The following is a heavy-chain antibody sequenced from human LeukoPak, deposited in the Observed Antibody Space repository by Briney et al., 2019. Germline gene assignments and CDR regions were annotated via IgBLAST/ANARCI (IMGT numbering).Heavy chain of an antibody. CDR1: GGTFSSYA. J-gene: IGHJ4*02. V-gene: IGHV1-69*05. CDR3: ARDFRKDGYNLLDY. D-gene: IGHD5-24*01. CDR2: IIPIFGTA. Sequence: GASVKVSCKASGGTFSSYAISWVRQAPGQGLEWMGRIIPIFGTANYAQKFQGRVTITTDESTSTAYMELSSLRSEDTAVYYCARDFRKDGYNLLDYWDQGTLVTVSS.